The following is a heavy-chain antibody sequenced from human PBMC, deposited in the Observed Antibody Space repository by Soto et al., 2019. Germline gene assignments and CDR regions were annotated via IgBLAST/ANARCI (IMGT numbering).Heavy chain of an antibody. CDR3: AKGESSVSARDFDP. Sequence: DVQLLESGGDLAQPGGSLRLSCEASGFTFNNYAIAWVRQAPGKGLEWVSGITSSGAAYYADSVKGRFTISRDNSKNTLYLQMNSLRGEDTAVYYCAKGESSVSARDFDPWGQGTLVTVSS. CDR2: ITSSGAA. V-gene: IGHV3-23*01. J-gene: IGHJ5*02. D-gene: IGHD3-22*01. CDR1: GFTFNNYA.